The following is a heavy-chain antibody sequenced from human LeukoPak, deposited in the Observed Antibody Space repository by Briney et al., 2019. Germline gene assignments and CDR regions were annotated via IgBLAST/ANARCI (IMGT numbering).Heavy chain of an antibody. CDR3: AKNYYDSSGYYGGGFDY. V-gene: IGHV3-23*01. Sequence: PGGSLRLSCAASGFTFSSYAMSWVRQAPGKGLEWVSAISGSGGSTYYADSVKGRFTISRDNSKNTLYLQMNSLRAEDTAVYYCAKNYYDSSGYYGGGFDYWGQGTQVTVSS. CDR2: ISGSGGST. J-gene: IGHJ4*02. CDR1: GFTFSSYA. D-gene: IGHD3-22*01.